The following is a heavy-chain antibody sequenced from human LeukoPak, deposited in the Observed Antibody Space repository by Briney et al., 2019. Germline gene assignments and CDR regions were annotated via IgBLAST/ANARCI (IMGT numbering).Heavy chain of an antibody. CDR1: GFTFSSYA. D-gene: IGHD6-13*01. CDR2: ISGSGGST. CDR3: AKEEAAAVTDY. J-gene: IGHJ4*02. V-gene: IGHV3-23*01. Sequence: GGSLRLSCAASGFTFSSYAMSWARQAPGKGLEWVSAISGSGGSTYYADSVKGRFTISRDNSKNTLYLQMTSLRTADTAVYYYAKEEAAAVTDYWGQGTLVTVSS.